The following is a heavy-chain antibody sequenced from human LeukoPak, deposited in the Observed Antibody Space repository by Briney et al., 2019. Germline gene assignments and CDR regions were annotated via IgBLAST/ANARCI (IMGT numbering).Heavy chain of an antibody. J-gene: IGHJ4*02. CDR2: INTNTGNP. CDR1: GYTFTSYA. CDR3: ARTIYDILTGYYKGHDY. V-gene: IGHV7-4-1*02. Sequence: ASVKVSCKASGYTFTSYAMNWVRQAPGQGLEWMGWINTNTGNPTYAQGFTGQFVFSLDTSVSTAYLQISSLKAEDTAVYYCARTIYDILTGYYKGHDYWGQGTLVTVSS. D-gene: IGHD3-9*01.